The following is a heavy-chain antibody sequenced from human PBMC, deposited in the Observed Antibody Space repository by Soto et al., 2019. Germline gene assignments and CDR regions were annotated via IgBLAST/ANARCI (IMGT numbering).Heavy chain of an antibody. J-gene: IGHJ4*02. CDR2: IIPILGIA. Sequence: QVQLVQSGAEVKKPGSSVKVSCKASGGTFSSYTISWVRQAPGQGLEWMGRIIPILGIANYAQKFQGRVTITADKSTSTAYMELSSLRSEDTAVYYCARSKSGGSFFDYWGQGTLVTVSS. CDR1: GGTFSSYT. V-gene: IGHV1-69*02. CDR3: ARSKSGGSFFDY. D-gene: IGHD2-15*01.